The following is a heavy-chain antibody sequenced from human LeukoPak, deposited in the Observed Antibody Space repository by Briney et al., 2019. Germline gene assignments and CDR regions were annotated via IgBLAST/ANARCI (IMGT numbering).Heavy chain of an antibody. CDR3: AKGYYDILPDYFHNWFNP. V-gene: IGHV3-23*01. CDR1: GFTFSSYA. Sequence: GGSLRLSCAASGFTFSSYAVSWVRQAPGVGLEWVSTISGRGGSTFYADSVKGRFTISRDNSKNTLYLQMNSLRADDTAVYYCAKGYYDILPDYFHNWFNPWGQGTLVIVSS. J-gene: IGHJ5*02. CDR2: ISGRGGST. D-gene: IGHD3-9*01.